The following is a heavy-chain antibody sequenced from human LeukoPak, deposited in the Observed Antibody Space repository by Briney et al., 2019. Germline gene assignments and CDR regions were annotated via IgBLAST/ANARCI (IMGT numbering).Heavy chain of an antibody. Sequence: AGASLRLSSAASGFTFSSYAMSWVRQAPGKGLERVANIKQDGSEKYYVDSVKGRFTISRDNAKNSLYLQMNRLRAEDTAVYYCARAIVYSDILSGYWGGGGFDIWGQGTMVTVSS. J-gene: IGHJ3*02. V-gene: IGHV3-7*03. D-gene: IGHD3-9*01. CDR2: IKQDGSEK. CDR3: ARAIVYSDILSGYWGGGGFDI. CDR1: GFTFSSYA.